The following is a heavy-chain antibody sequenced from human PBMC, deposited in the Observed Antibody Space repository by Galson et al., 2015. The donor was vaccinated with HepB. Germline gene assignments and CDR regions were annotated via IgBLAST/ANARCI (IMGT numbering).Heavy chain of an antibody. CDR3: ARDRADSSRPWLGYYYYGMDV. J-gene: IGHJ6*02. CDR2: IYYSGST. CDR1: GGSISSYY. V-gene: IGHV4-59*01. Sequence: SETLSLTCTVSGGSISSYYWSWIRQPPGKGLEWIGYIYYSGSTNYNPSLKSRVTISVDTSKNQFSLKLSSVTAADTAVYYCARDRADSSRPWLGYYYYGMDVWGQGTTVTVSS. D-gene: IGHD6-13*01.